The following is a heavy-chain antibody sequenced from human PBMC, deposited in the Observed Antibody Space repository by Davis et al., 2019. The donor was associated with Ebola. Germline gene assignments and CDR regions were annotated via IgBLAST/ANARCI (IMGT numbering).Heavy chain of an antibody. Sequence: AASVKVSCKASGYTFTNYGITWVRQAPGQGLEWMGWINPHNGNTNYAQNVQGRVIMTSDTATTTAYMEVGSLRSDDTAVYYCARDEGRYSYGRWFDPWGQGTLVTVSS. V-gene: IGHV1-18*04. CDR2: INPHNGNT. J-gene: IGHJ5*02. CDR1: GYTFTNYG. D-gene: IGHD5-18*01. CDR3: ARDEGRYSYGRWFDP.